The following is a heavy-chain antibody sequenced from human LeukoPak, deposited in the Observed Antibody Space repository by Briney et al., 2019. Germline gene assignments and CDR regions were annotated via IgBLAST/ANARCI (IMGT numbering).Heavy chain of an antibody. CDR3: ARDRAPYYYDSSGHSAGP. J-gene: IGHJ5*02. D-gene: IGHD3-22*01. V-gene: IGHV1-18*01. CDR2: ISAYNGNT. CDR1: GYTFTSYG. Sequence: ASVKVSCKASGYTFTSYGISWVRQAPGQGLEWMGWISAYNGNTNYAQKLQGRVTMTTDTSTSTAYMELRSLRSDDTAVYYCARDRAPYYYDSSGHSAGPWGQGTLVTVSS.